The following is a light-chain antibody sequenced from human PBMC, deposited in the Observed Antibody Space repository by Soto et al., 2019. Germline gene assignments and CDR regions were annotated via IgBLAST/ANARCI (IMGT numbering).Light chain of an antibody. J-gene: IGKJ2*01. CDR3: QQYETSPYT. CDR2: DAS. V-gene: IGKV3-11*01. Sequence: EIVLTQSPATLSLSPGERATLSCRASQSVSSYLAWYQQKPGQAPRLLIYDASNRATGIPARFSGSGSGTDLNLTISTLEPEDFAVYYCQQYETSPYTFGQGTKVDIK. CDR1: QSVSSY.